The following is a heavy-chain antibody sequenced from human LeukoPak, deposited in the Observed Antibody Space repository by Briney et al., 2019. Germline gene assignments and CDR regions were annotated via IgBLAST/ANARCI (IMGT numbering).Heavy chain of an antibody. CDR1: GGSISTGGYY. V-gene: IGHV4-31*03. D-gene: IGHD2-21*01. Sequence: SETLSLTCTVSGGSISTGGYYWSWIRQFPGKGLQWIGYLDDSGSTRYNPSLKSRVGISSDTSKNQFSLRLRSVTAADTAMYYCVTYRAGDINWFDPWGQGILVTVSS. J-gene: IGHJ5*02. CDR2: LDDSGST. CDR3: VTYRAGDINWFDP.